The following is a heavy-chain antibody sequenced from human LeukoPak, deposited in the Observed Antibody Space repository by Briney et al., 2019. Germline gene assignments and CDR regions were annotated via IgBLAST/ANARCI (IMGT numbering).Heavy chain of an antibody. CDR3: ARDVYYYDSSGYYYPGGSDY. Sequence: GGSLRLSCAASGFTFSSYWMSWVRQAPGKGLEWVANIKQDGSEKYYVDSVKGRFTISRDNAKNSLYLQMNSLRAEDTAVYYCARDVYYYDSSGYYYPGGSDYWGQGTLVTVSS. J-gene: IGHJ4*02. D-gene: IGHD3-22*01. CDR2: IKQDGSEK. V-gene: IGHV3-7*01. CDR1: GFTFSSYW.